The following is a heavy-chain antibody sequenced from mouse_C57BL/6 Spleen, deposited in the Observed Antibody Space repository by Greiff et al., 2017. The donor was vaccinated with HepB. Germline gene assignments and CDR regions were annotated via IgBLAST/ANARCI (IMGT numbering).Heavy chain of an antibody. J-gene: IGHJ2*01. V-gene: IGHV1-55*01. D-gene: IGHD2-4*01. Sequence: QVQLQQPGAELVKPGASVKMSCKASGYTFTSYWITWVKQRPGPGLEWIGDIYPGSGSTNYNEKFKSKATLTVATSSSTAYMQLSSLTSDYSAVYYCARAGDYLYYFDYWGQGTTLTVSS. CDR2: IYPGSGST. CDR3: ARAGDYLYYFDY. CDR1: GYTFTSYW.